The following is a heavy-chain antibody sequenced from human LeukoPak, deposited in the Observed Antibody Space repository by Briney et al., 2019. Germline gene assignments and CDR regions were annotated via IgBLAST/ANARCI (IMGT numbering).Heavy chain of an antibody. CDR2: IIPIFGTA. D-gene: IGHD6-6*01. CDR3: ARAAAYSSSPDAFDI. CDR1: GGTFSSYA. Sequence: SVKVSCKASGGTFSSYAISWVRQAPGQGLEWMGGIIPIFGTANYAQKFQGRVTITADKSTSTAYMELSSLRSEDTAVYYCARAAAYSSSPDAFDIWGQGTMVTVSS. V-gene: IGHV1-69*06. J-gene: IGHJ3*02.